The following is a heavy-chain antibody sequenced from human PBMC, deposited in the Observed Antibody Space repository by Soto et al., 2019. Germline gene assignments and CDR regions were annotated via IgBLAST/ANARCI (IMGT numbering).Heavy chain of an antibody. Sequence: QVQLVESGGGVVQPGRSLRLSCAASGFTFSSYAMHWVRQAPGKGLEWVAVISYDGSNKYYADSVKGRFTISRDNSKNTLYLQMNSLRAEDTAVYYCARDSPSRYFDLWGRGTLVTVSS. CDR3: ARDSPSRYFDL. J-gene: IGHJ2*01. CDR1: GFTFSSYA. CDR2: ISYDGSNK. V-gene: IGHV3-30-3*01.